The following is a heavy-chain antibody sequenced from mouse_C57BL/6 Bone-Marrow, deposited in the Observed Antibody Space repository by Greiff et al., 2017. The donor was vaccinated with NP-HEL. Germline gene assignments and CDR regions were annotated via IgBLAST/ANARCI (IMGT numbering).Heavy chain of an antibody. CDR3: ARLRYDYDGFAY. D-gene: IGHD2-4*01. CDR2: IYPGDGDT. J-gene: IGHJ3*01. V-gene: IGHV1-80*01. CDR1: GYAFSSYW. Sequence: QVQLKESGAELVKPGASVKISCKASGYAFSSYWMNWVKQRPGKGLEWIGQIYPGDGDTNYNGKFKGKATLTADKSSSTAYMQISSLTSEDSVVYFCARLRYDYDGFAYWGQGTLVTVSA.